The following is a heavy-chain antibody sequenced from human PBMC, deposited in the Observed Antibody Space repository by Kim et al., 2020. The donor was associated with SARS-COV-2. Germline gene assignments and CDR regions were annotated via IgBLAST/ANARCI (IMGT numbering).Heavy chain of an antibody. V-gene: IGHV1-24*01. D-gene: IGHD4-17*01. Sequence: ASVKVSCKVSGYTLTELSMHWVRQAPGKGLEWMGGFDPEDGETIYAQKFQGRVTMTEDTSTDTAYMELSSLRSEDTAVYYCATEEQNGDRTHDYAFDIWGQGTMVTVSS. CDR3: ATEEQNGDRTHDYAFDI. CDR2: FDPEDGET. CDR1: GYTLTELS. J-gene: IGHJ3*02.